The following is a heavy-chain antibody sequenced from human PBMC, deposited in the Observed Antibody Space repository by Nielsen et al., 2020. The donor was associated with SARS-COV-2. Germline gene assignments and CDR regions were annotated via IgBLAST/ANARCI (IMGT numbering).Heavy chain of an antibody. CDR3: ARFLRGYSGPLDY. D-gene: IGHD5-12*01. J-gene: IGHJ4*02. CDR1: GFTFSSYG. CDR2: ISYDGSNK. V-gene: IGHV3-30*03. Sequence: GGSLRLSCAASGFTFSSYGMHWVRQAPGKGLEWVAVISYDGSNKYYADSVKGRFTISRDNSKNTLYLQMNSLRAEDTAVYYCARFLRGYSGPLDYWGQGTLVTVSS.